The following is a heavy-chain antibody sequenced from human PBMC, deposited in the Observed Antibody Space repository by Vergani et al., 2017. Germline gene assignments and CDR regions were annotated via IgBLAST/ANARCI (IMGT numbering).Heavy chain of an antibody. V-gene: IGHV1-18*01. CDR3: ARRVEYYYDSSGYPLNGDAFDI. D-gene: IGHD3-22*01. Sequence: QVQLVQSGAEVKKPGSSVKVSCKASGYTFTSYGISWVRQAPGQGLEWMGWISAYNGNTNYAQKLQGRVTMTTDTSTSTAYMELRSLRSDDTAVYYCARRVEYYYDSSGYPLNGDAFDIWGQGTMVTVSS. CDR1: GYTFTSYG. J-gene: IGHJ3*02. CDR2: ISAYNGNT.